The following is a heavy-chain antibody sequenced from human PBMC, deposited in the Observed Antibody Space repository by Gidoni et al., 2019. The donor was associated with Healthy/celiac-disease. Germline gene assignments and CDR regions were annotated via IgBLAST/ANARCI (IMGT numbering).Heavy chain of an antibody. V-gene: IGHV5-51*01. CDR2: IYPGDSDT. Sequence: EVQLVQSGAEVKKPGESLKISCKGSGYSFTSYWIGWVRQMPGKGLEWMGIIYPGDSDTRYSPSFQGQVTISADKSISTAYLQWSSLKASDTAMYYCARSRITIFGVVIMAGPFDYWGQGTLVTVSS. J-gene: IGHJ4*02. D-gene: IGHD3-3*01. CDR1: GYSFTSYW. CDR3: ARSRITIFGVVIMAGPFDY.